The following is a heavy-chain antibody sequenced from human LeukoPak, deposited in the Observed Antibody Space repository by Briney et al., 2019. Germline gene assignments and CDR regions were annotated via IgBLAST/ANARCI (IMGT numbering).Heavy chain of an antibody. V-gene: IGHV4-39*07. Sequence: SETLSLTCTVSGGSISSSTYYWGWIRQPPGKGLEWIGSIYYSGSTYYNPSLKSRVTISVDTSKNQFSLKPSSVTAADTAIYYCARDVGDDYGGYWGQGTLVTVSS. CDR1: GGSISSSTYY. D-gene: IGHD4-17*01. J-gene: IGHJ4*02. CDR2: IYYSGST. CDR3: ARDVGDDYGGY.